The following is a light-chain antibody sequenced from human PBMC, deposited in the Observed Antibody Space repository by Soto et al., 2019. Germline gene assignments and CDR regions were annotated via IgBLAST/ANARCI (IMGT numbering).Light chain of an antibody. CDR1: SSDVGGYNY. V-gene: IGLV2-8*02. Sequence: QSVLTQPPSASRSPGQSVTISCTGTSSDVGGYNYVSWYQQHPGKAPKLMIYEVSKRPSGVPDRFSGSKSGNTASLTVSGLQAEDEADYYCSSYAGSNNLHVVFGGGTKLTVL. CDR2: EVS. J-gene: IGLJ2*01. CDR3: SSYAGSNNLHVV.